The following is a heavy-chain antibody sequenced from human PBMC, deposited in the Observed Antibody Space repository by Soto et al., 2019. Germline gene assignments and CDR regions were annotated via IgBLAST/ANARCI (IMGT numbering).Heavy chain of an antibody. D-gene: IGHD2-15*01. J-gene: IGHJ3*02. CDR1: GFTFSSYD. Sequence: EVQLLESGGGLVQPGGSLRLSCAASGFTFSSYDMSWVRQASGKRLEWVSAISGSGGSTYYADSVKGRFTISRDNSKNTLYLQMNSLRAEHTAVYYCAKARLGAATNDAFDIWGQGTMVTVSS. CDR3: AKARLGAATNDAFDI. V-gene: IGHV3-23*01. CDR2: ISGSGGST.